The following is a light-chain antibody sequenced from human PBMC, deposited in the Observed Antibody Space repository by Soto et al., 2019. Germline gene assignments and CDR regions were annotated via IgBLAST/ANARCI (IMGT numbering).Light chain of an antibody. J-gene: IGKJ5*01. V-gene: IGKV3-15*01. Sequence: DRVMTQSPATLSVSPGERATLSCRASQSVGGDLAWYQQKPGQAPRLLIYGASTRATGIPARFSGSGSGTEFTLTISSLQSEDFAVYYCQQYNNWPPSITFGQGTRLEIK. CDR1: QSVGGD. CDR2: GAS. CDR3: QQYNNWPPSIT.